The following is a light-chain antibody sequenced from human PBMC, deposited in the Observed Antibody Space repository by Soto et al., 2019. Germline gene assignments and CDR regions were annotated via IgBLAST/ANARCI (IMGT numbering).Light chain of an antibody. V-gene: IGKV3-15*01. CDR2: GAF. Sequence: IVMSRSPSTLTVYPGERATLSCRASQSAGTNLAWYQQKPGQAPRLLIHGAFTRATGIPARFSGSGSGTEFTLTISSLQSEDFAVFYCQQYNQWPITSAQRTRLAI. CDR1: QSAGTN. CDR3: QQYNQWPIT. J-gene: IGKJ5*01.